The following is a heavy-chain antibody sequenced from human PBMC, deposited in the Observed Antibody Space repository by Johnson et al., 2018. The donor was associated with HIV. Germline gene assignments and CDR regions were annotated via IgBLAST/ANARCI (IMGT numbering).Heavy chain of an antibody. D-gene: IGHD3-22*01. Sequence: VQLVESGGGVVQPGGSLRLSCAASGFTFSTYAMHWVRQAPGKGLEWVAIISYDGSNKYYADSVKGRFTISRDNSKNTLYLQMNSLRAEDTAVYYCAPDPRITMIVVVKPAFDIWGQGTMVTVSS. J-gene: IGHJ3*02. CDR2: ISYDGSNK. V-gene: IGHV3-30*04. CDR1: GFTFSTYA. CDR3: APDPRITMIVVVKPAFDI.